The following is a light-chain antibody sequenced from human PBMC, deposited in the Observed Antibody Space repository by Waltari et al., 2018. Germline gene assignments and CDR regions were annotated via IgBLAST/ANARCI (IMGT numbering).Light chain of an antibody. CDR2: DVS. CDR3: CSFTSRSTWV. Sequence: GYNYVSCYQQHPGKAPKLLIFDVSYRPSGVSERFSGSKSGNTASLTISGLQAEDESDYYCCSFTSRSTWVFGGGTKLTVL. J-gene: IGLJ3*02. CDR1: GYNY. V-gene: IGLV2-14*04.